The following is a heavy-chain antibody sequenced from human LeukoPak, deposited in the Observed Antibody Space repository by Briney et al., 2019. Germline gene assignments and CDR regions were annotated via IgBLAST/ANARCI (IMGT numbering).Heavy chain of an antibody. J-gene: IGHJ5*02. CDR1: GGSFSGYY. CDR2: LNHSGST. D-gene: IGHD3-10*01. CDR3: ARGQAYYYGSEAFDP. V-gene: IGHV4-34*01. Sequence: SETLSLTCAVYGGSFSGYYWSWIRQPPGKGLEWIGELNHSGSTNYNPSLKSRVTISVDTSKNQFSLKLSSVTAADTAVYYCARGQAYYYGSEAFDPWGQGTLVTVSS.